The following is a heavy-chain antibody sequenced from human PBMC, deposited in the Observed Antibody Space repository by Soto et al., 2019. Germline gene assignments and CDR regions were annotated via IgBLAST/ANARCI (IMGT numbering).Heavy chain of an antibody. CDR2: ISYDGSNK. CDR3: AKDQLHGVRGVITYYYGMDV. J-gene: IGHJ6*02. Sequence: QVQLVESGGGVVQPGRSLRLSCAASGFTFSSYGMHWVRQAPGKGLEWVAVISYDGSNKYYADSVKRRFTISRDNSKNTLYLQMNSLRAEDTAVYYCAKDQLHGVRGVITYYYGMDVWGQGTTVTVSS. V-gene: IGHV3-30*18. D-gene: IGHD3-10*01. CDR1: GFTFSSYG.